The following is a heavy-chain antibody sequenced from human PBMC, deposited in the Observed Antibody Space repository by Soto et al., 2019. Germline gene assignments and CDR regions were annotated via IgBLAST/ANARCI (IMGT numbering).Heavy chain of an antibody. D-gene: IGHD1-26*01. CDR2: IYWDDSK. Sequence: QITLKESGPTLVKPTQTLTLTCTFSGFSLTTDRVGVGWIRQPPGEALERLAVIYWDDSKTYRPSLESRLTITKDTSKNQVALTMTNMDSLDTATYYCAHAYGGRSLYWGQGTRVTVSS. V-gene: IGHV2-5*02. J-gene: IGHJ4*02. CDR1: GFSLTTDRVG. CDR3: AHAYGGRSLY.